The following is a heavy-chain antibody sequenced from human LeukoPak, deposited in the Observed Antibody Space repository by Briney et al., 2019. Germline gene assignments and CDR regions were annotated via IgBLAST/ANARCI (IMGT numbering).Heavy chain of an antibody. V-gene: IGHV1-2*02. J-gene: IGHJ4*02. CDR1: GYTFTGYY. D-gene: IGHD3-10*01. Sequence: GASVKLSCKASGYTFTGYYMHWVRQAPGQGLEWMGWINPNSGSTNYAQKFQGRVTMTRDTSISTAYMELSRLRSDDTAVYYCARAYGSGSYYEQYYFDYWGQGTLVTVSS. CDR2: INPNSGST. CDR3: ARAYGSGSYYEQYYFDY.